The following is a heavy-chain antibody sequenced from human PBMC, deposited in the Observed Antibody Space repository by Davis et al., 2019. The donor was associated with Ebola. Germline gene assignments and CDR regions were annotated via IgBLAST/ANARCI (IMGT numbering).Heavy chain of an antibody. J-gene: IGHJ6*04. D-gene: IGHD1-1*01. CDR3: ASDSGTRASDDGLQLTRKEYYYYGMDV. CDR1: GFTFSDYY. Sequence: PGGSLRLSCAASGFTFSDYYMSWIRQAPGKGLEWVSYISSSGITIYYADSVKGRFTISRDNAKNSLYLQMNSLRAEDTAVYYCASDSGTRASDDGLQLTRKEYYYYGMDVWGKGTTVTVSS. CDR2: ISSSGITI. V-gene: IGHV3-11*01.